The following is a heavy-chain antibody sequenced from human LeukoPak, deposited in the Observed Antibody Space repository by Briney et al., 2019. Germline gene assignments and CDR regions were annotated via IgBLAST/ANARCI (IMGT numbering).Heavy chain of an antibody. J-gene: IGHJ4*02. CDR2: ISVSGDST. D-gene: IGHD1-26*01. V-gene: IGHV3-23*01. CDR1: GVTLITYA. CDR3: ATDPAIVGSTLEL. Sequence: GGSLRLSCAASGVTLITYAMSWVRQAPGKGLEWVSSISVSGDSTYYADSVKGRFTISRDKSKNTLSLQMNSLRAEDTAVYYCATDPAIVGSTLELWGQGTLVTVSS.